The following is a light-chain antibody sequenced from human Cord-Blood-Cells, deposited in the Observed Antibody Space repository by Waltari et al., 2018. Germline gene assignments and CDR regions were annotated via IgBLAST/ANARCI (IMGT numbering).Light chain of an antibody. CDR1: QSVSSY. J-gene: IGKJ3*01. CDR2: DAS. Sequence: EIVLTQSPATLSLSPGERATLSCRASQSVSSYLAWYQQKPGQAPSLLIYDASNRATGIPARFIGSGSGTDFTLTISSLEPEDFAVYYCQQRSNWPPFTFGPGTKVDIK. CDR3: QQRSNWPPFT. V-gene: IGKV3-11*01.